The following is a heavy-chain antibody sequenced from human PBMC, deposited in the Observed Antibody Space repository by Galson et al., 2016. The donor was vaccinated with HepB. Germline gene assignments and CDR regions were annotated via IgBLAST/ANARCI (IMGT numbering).Heavy chain of an antibody. CDR3: GKNGGFDY. CDR2: LPRRGDAP. D-gene: IGHD3-16*01. J-gene: IGHJ4*02. CDR1: GFSFSNSG. V-gene: IGHV3-23*01. Sequence: SLRLSCAASGFSFSNSGMSWVRQAPGRGLEWLSGLPRRGDAPNYADFVKGRFPISRANSNTTLYLYMNNLTAGDTAIYYCGKNGGFDYWGQGALVTVSS.